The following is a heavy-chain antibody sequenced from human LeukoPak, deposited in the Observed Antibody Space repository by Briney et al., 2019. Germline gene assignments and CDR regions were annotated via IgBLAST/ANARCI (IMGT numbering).Heavy chain of an antibody. CDR1: GGSISSSTYY. CDR3: ARHHGQKWLLLVFVEY. D-gene: IGHD3-22*01. CDR2: IYYSGST. Sequence: SETLSLTCTVSGGSISSSTYYWGWIRQPPGKGLEWIGSIYYSGSTYYNPSLKSRVTISVDTSKNQFSLKLSSVTAADTAVYYCARHHGQKWLLLVFVEYWGQGTLVTVSS. V-gene: IGHV4-39*01. J-gene: IGHJ4*02.